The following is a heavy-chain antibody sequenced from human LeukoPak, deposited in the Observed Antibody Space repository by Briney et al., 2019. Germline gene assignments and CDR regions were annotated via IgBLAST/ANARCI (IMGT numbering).Heavy chain of an antibody. J-gene: IGHJ6*04. CDR3: ARDPGDGYNFDVDYYYGMDV. D-gene: IGHD5-24*01. CDR2: ISSSSSYI. CDR1: GFTFSSYS. V-gene: IGHV3-21*01. Sequence: GGSLRLSCAASGFTFSSYSMNWVRQAPGKGLEWVSSISSSSSYIYYADSVKGRFTISRDNAKNSLYLQMNSLRAEDTAVYYCARDPGDGYNFDVDYYYGMDVWGKGTTVTVSS.